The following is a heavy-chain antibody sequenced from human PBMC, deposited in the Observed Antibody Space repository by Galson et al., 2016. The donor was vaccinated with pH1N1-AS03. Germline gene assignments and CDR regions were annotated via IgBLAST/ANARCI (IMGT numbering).Heavy chain of an antibody. D-gene: IGHD6-19*01. CDR3: AKSMGVPGSGYNGLLGF. J-gene: IGHJ4*02. CDR1: GFTFSSYA. CDR2: LSGTGLSA. V-gene: IGHV3-23*01. Sequence: SLRLSCAASGFTFSSYAMIWVRQAPGKGLEWVSSLSGTGLSAYYADSVKGRFSISRDNSKSTVYLHLKGLRVEDTAVYYCAKSMGVPGSGYNGLLGFLGQGTLVTVSS.